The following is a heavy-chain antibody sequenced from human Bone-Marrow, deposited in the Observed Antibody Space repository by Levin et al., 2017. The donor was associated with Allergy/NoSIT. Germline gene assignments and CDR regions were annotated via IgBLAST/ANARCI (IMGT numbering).Heavy chain of an antibody. CDR1: GFTVSSNY. Sequence: QAGGSLRLSCAASGFTVSSNYMSWVRQAPGKGLEWVSVIYSGGSTYYADSVKGRFTISRDNSKNTLYLQMNSLRAEDTAVYYCASLAVAGRKAFDIWGQGTMVTVSS. V-gene: IGHV3-53*01. CDR3: ASLAVAGRKAFDI. CDR2: IYSGGST. J-gene: IGHJ3*02. D-gene: IGHD6-19*01.